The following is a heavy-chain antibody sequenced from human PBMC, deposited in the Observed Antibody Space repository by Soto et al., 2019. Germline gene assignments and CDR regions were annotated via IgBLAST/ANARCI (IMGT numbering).Heavy chain of an antibody. CDR1: GFTFSSYA. CDR3: VKAPSSGGSCCDDY. J-gene: IGHJ4*02. D-gene: IGHD2-15*01. CDR2: ISSNGGST. V-gene: IGHV3-64D*08. Sequence: GGSLRLSCSASGFTFSSYAMHWVRQAPGKGLEYVSAISSNGGSTYYADSVKGRFTISRDNSKNTLYLQMSSLRAEDTAVYYCVKAPSSGGSCCDDYWGQGTLVTVSS.